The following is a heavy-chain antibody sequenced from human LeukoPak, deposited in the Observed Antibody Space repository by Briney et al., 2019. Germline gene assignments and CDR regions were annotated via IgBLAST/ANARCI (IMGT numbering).Heavy chain of an antibody. J-gene: IGHJ4*02. Sequence: SETLSLTCTASGGSISSYYWTWIRQPPGKGLEWIGYIYYSGSTNYNPSLKSRVTISVDTSKNQFSLKLSSVTAADTAVYYCARVARLPETVGSNYDFWSGYNYYFDYWGQGTLVTVSS. CDR3: ARVARLPETVGSNYDFWSGYNYYFDY. CDR2: IYYSGST. D-gene: IGHD3-3*01. CDR1: GGSISSYY. V-gene: IGHV4-59*01.